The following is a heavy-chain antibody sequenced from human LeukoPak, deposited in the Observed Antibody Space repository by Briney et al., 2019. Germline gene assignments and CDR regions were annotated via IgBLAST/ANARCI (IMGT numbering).Heavy chain of an antibody. CDR2: INTYTGNP. CDR1: GYTFTNYA. J-gene: IGHJ4*02. CDR3: ASDFAAPGTNY. Sequence: ASVKVSCKASGYTFTNYAMNWVRQAPGQGLEWMGWINTYTGNPTYAQGFTGRFVFSLDTSVSTAYLQISSLKAEDTAVYYCASDFAAPGTNYWGQGTLVTVSS. V-gene: IGHV7-4-1*02. D-gene: IGHD6-13*01.